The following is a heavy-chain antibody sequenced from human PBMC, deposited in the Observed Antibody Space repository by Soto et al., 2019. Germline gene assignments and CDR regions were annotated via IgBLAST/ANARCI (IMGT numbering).Heavy chain of an antibody. CDR1: GFTFSDHY. CDR2: IKNKANSYTT. Sequence: EVQLVESGGGLVQPEGSLRLSCPAPGFTFSDHYMDWVRQAPGKGLEWVGRIKNKANSYTTEYAAPVKGRFTISRDDSMNSVILHKHRLKTDDTAVYYCTRVRLGSRRSSDYWGQGILVTVSS. V-gene: IGHV3-72*01. J-gene: IGHJ4*02. CDR3: TRVRLGSRRSSDY. D-gene: IGHD6-19*01.